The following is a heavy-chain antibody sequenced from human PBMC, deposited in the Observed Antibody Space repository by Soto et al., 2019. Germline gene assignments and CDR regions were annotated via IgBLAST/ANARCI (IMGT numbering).Heavy chain of an antibody. D-gene: IGHD5-18*01. J-gene: IGHJ4*02. Sequence: PGGSLRLSCTASGFTFGDYAMSWFRQAPGKELEWVGFIRSKAYGGTTEYAASVKGRFTISRDDSKSIAYLQMNSLKTEDTAVYYCTKSGYSYGFFDYWGQGTLDTVSS. CDR3: TKSGYSYGFFDY. CDR1: GFTFGDYA. V-gene: IGHV3-49*03. CDR2: IRSKAYGGTT.